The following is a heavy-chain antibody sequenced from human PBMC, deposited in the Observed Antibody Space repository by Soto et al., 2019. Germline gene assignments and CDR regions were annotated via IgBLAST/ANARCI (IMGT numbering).Heavy chain of an antibody. CDR2: INPSDGST. Sequence: QVQLVQSGAEVKKPGASVKVSCKASGYTFTSYYVHWVRQAPGQGLEWMGIINPSDGSTTYTQKFQGRVTMTRDTSTSTVYMQLSSLRSDDTAVYYCARGGDYSRFDYWGQGTLVTVSS. V-gene: IGHV1-46*01. CDR3: ARGGDYSRFDY. J-gene: IGHJ4*02. D-gene: IGHD5-12*01. CDR1: GYTFTSYY.